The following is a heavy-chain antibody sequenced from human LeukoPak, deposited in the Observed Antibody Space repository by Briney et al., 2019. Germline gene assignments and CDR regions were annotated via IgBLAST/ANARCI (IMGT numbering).Heavy chain of an antibody. CDR3: VSYFGFDY. D-gene: IGHD3-10*01. Sequence: PGGSLRLSCAASGFNFSNHNMNWVRQAPGKGLEWVSSISSRSSYIYYADSLKGRFTISRDNAKNSVYLQMNSLRAEDTAVYYCVSYFGFDYWGQGTPVTVSS. CDR1: GFNFSNHN. V-gene: IGHV3-21*01. J-gene: IGHJ4*02. CDR2: ISSRSSYI.